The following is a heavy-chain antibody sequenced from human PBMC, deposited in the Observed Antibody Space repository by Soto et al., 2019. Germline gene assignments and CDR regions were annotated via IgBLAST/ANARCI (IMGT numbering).Heavy chain of an antibody. CDR2: ISSSSYI. D-gene: IGHD3-10*01. J-gene: IGHJ6*03. Sequence: GGSLRLSCAASGFTFSSYSMNWVRQAPGKGLEWVSSISSSSYIYYADSVKGRFTISRDNAKNSLYLQMNSLRAEDTAVYYCARPSYYYGSGSYEVDYYYYYMDVWGKGTTVTVSS. CDR1: GFTFSSYS. CDR3: ARPSYYYGSGSYEVDYYYYYMDV. V-gene: IGHV3-21*01.